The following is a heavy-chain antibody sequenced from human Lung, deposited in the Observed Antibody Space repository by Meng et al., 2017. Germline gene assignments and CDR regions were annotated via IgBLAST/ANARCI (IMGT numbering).Heavy chain of an antibody. D-gene: IGHD1-26*01. Sequence: GGSLILSSSASGFAFSVYWMTWVRQAPGKGLEWVANIKRDGSEKKYVDAVKGRFTISRDNGQNSVYLQLNSLRDEDTAVYYCARSITVGANNWFHPWGQGTRVTRAS. V-gene: IGHV3-7*01. CDR2: IKRDGSEK. CDR1: GFAFSVYW. J-gene: IGHJ5*02. CDR3: ARSITVGANNWFHP.